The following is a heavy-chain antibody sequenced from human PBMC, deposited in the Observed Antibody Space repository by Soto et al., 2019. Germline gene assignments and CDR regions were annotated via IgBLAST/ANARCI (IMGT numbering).Heavy chain of an antibody. J-gene: IGHJ5*02. D-gene: IGHD2-21*02. V-gene: IGHV1-69*13. Sequence: SVKVSCKASGGTFSSYAISWVRQAPGQGLESMAGIIPIFGTANYAQKFQGRVTITADESTSTAYMELSSLRSEDTAVYYCARVGIVVVTYNWFEPSGQRTLVAVCS. CDR3: ARVGIVVVTYNWFEP. CDR1: GGTFSSYA. CDR2: IIPIFGTA.